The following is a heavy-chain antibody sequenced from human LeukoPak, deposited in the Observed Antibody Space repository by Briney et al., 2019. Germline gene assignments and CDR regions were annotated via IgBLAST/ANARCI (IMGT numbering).Heavy chain of an antibody. V-gene: IGHV4-4*07. CDR2: IYPRVNT. CDR3: ARDRDTRDWFDL. Sequence: SETLSLTCAVSGGSISSYYWSWIRQPAGKGLEWIGRIYPRVNTNYNPSLKSRVTMSVDTAKNQLSLKMRAVTAADTAVYLCARDRDTRDWFDLWGQGTLVTVSS. CDR1: GGSISSYY. D-gene: IGHD5-24*01. J-gene: IGHJ5*02.